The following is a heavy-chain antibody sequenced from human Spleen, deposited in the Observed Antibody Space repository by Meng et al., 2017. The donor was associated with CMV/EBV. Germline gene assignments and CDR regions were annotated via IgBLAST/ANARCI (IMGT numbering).Heavy chain of an antibody. D-gene: IGHD2-2*01. CDR1: FTGYF. J-gene: IGHJ5*02. CDR3: ARVLGYCSSTSCYWGSWFDP. V-gene: IGHV1-2*02. CDR2: INPNSVGT. Sequence: FTGYFKHWVRQAPGQGLEWMGWINPNSVGTNDAQKFQGRVTMTRDTSISTAYMELNRLRSDDTAVYYCARVLGYCSSTSCYWGSWFDPWGQGTLVTVSS.